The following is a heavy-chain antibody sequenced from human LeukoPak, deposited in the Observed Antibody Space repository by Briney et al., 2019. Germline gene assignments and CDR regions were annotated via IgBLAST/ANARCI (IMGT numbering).Heavy chain of an antibody. V-gene: IGHV3-53*01. CDR2: IYSGGST. CDR3: ARETGSSGYYSFPFDY. J-gene: IGHJ4*02. D-gene: IGHD3-22*01. CDR1: GFTVSSNY. Sequence: GGSLRLSCAASGFTVSSNYMNWVRQAPGKGLEWVSVIYSGGSTYYADSVKGRFTISRDNAKNSLYLQMNSLRAEDTAVYYCARETGSSGYYSFPFDYWGQGTLVTVSS.